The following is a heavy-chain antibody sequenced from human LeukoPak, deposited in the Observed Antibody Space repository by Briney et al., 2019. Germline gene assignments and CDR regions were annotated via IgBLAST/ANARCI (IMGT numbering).Heavy chain of an antibody. Sequence: ASVKVSCKASGGTFSSYAISWVRQAPGQGLEWMGGIIPIFGTANYAQKFQGRVTITADESTSTAYMELSSLRSEDTAVYYCATNGEYYYDSSGYYPSALDYWGQGTLVTVSS. D-gene: IGHD3-22*01. V-gene: IGHV1-69*13. CDR2: IIPIFGTA. J-gene: IGHJ4*02. CDR3: ATNGEYYYDSSGYYPSALDY. CDR1: GGTFSSYA.